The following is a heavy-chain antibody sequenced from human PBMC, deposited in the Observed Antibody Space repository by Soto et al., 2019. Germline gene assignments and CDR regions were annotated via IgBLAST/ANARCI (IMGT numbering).Heavy chain of an antibody. Sequence: GGSLGLGYAASAFNLMRYSVNWVRQAPGEGREWISYISSGSGTIYYADSVKGRFTISRDNAKNSLYLQMNSLRDEDTAVYYCASDTFANWNFYYYGMDVWGQGTTVTVSS. D-gene: IGHD1-20*01. CDR3: ASDTFANWNFYYYGMDV. CDR2: ISSGSGTI. CDR1: AFNLMRYS. J-gene: IGHJ6*02. V-gene: IGHV3-48*02.